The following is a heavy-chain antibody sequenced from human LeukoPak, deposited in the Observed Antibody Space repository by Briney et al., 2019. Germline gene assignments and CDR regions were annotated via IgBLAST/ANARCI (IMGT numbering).Heavy chain of an antibody. CDR3: ARDSPLTGDNY. D-gene: IGHD7-27*01. V-gene: IGHV3-66*02. CDR2: IYSGGST. Sequence: GGSLRLSCAASGFTVSSNYMSWVRQAPGKGLEWVSVIYSGGSTYYSDSVKGRFTISRDNSKNTLYLQMTSLRAEDTAVYYCARDSPLTGDNYWGQGTLVTVSS. J-gene: IGHJ4*02. CDR1: GFTVSSNY.